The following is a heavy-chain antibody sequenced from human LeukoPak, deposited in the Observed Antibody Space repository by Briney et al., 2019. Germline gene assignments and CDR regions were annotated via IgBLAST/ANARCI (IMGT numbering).Heavy chain of an antibody. Sequence: PGESLKLSCAASGFTFSGSAMHWVRQASGKGLEWVGRIRSKANDYATAYAASVKGRFTFSRDDSKNTAYLQMNSLKSEDTAVYYCTGTVADYGDYGRYLQYWGQGTLVTVSS. J-gene: IGHJ1*01. V-gene: IGHV3-73*01. CDR1: GFTFSGSA. D-gene: IGHD4-17*01. CDR2: IRSKANDYAT. CDR3: TGTVADYGDYGRYLQY.